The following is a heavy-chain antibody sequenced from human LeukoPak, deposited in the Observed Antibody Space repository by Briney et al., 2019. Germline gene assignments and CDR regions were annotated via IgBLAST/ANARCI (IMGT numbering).Heavy chain of an antibody. Sequence: GGSLRLSCATSGFPFSAYDMHWVRQAPGKGLEWVAAFGSAGDTYYPGAVKGRFTISRDYAKNSLFLQMNSLGAGDTAVYFCVRGALPGDNWYFDLWGRDTLVTVSS. V-gene: IGHV3-13*01. CDR2: FGSAGDT. CDR3: VRGALPGDNWYFDL. J-gene: IGHJ2*01. CDR1: GFPFSAYD.